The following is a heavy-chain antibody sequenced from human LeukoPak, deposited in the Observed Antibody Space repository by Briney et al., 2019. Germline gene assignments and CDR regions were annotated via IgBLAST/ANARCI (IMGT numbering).Heavy chain of an antibody. CDR2: INHSGST. Sequence: SETLSLTCAVYGGSFSGYYWSWIRQPPGKGLEWIGEINHSGSTNYNPSLKSRVTISVDTSKNQFSLKLSSVTAADTAVYYCARDSSGGGLVIWGQGTVVTVSS. CDR3: ARDSSGGGLVI. J-gene: IGHJ3*02. CDR1: GGSFSGYY. V-gene: IGHV4-34*01. D-gene: IGHD2-15*01.